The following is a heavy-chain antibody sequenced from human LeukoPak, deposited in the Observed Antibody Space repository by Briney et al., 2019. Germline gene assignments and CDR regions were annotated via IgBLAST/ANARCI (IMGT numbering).Heavy chain of an antibody. CDR2: ISSSSSYI. Sequence: GGSLRLSCAASGFTFSSYGMSWVRQAPGKGLEWVSSISSSSSYIYYADSVKGRFTISRDNAKNSLYLQMNSLRAEDTAVYYCARAISSSWYEEALDYWGQGTLVTVSS. V-gene: IGHV3-21*01. CDR3: ARAISSSWYEEALDY. J-gene: IGHJ4*02. CDR1: GFTFSSYG. D-gene: IGHD6-13*01.